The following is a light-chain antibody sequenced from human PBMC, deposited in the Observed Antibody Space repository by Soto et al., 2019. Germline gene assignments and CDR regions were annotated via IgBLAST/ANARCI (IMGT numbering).Light chain of an antibody. J-gene: IGLJ3*02. CDR2: EVN. CDR3: SSYAGSNNWV. V-gene: IGLV2-8*01. CDR1: SSDIGVYKY. Sequence: QSALTQPPSASGSAGQSVTISCTGTSSDIGVYKYVSWYQQHPGKAPKLIIYEVNKRPSGIPDRFSGSKSGNTASLTVSGLQAEDEADYYCSSYAGSNNWVFGGGTKLTVL.